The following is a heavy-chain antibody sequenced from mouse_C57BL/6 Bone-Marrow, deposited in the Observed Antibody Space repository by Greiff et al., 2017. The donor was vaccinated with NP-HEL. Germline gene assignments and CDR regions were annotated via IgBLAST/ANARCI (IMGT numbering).Heavy chain of an antibody. J-gene: IGHJ4*01. CDR3: ARREGTGHMDY. D-gene: IGHD4-1*01. V-gene: IGHV8-12*01. Sequence: QVTLKESGPGILQSSQTLSLTCSFSGFSLSTSGMGVSWIRQPSGKGLEWLAHIYWDDDKRYNPSLKSRPTISKDTSRNQVFLKITSVDTADTATYYCARREGTGHMDYWGQGTSVTVSS. CDR2: IYWDDDK. CDR1: GFSLSTSGMG.